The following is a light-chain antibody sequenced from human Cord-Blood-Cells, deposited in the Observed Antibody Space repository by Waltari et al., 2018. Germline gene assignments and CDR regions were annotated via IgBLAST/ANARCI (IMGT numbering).Light chain of an antibody. J-gene: IGKJ3*01. CDR3: QQYYSTPFT. CDR2: WAS. CDR1: QSVLYSSNNKNY. Sequence: DIVMTQSPDSLAVSLGDRATINCKSSQSVLYSSNNKNYLAWYQQKPGQPPKLLIYWASTRESGVPDRFSGSGSGTDFTLTISSLQAEDVAVYYCQQYYSTPFTFGPGTKVDI. V-gene: IGKV4-1*01.